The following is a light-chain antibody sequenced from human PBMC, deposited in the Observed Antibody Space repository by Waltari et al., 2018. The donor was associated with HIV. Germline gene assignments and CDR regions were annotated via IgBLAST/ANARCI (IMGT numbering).Light chain of an antibody. CDR3: QQYNNWPPT. J-gene: IGKJ2*01. CDR2: GAS. CDR1: QSVSSN. Sequence: QSPATLSVSPGERATLSCRASQSVSSNLAWYQQKPGQAPRLLIYGASTRTTGIAPRFSGSGSETEFTLTINSLQSEDFAVYYCQQYNNWPPTFGQGTKLEIK. V-gene: IGKV3-15*01.